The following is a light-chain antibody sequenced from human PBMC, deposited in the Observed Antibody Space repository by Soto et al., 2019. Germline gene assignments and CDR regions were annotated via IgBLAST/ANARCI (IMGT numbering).Light chain of an antibody. CDR2: DVS. V-gene: IGKV1-5*01. J-gene: IGKJ4*01. Sequence: DIQMTQSPSTLSASVGDRVIITCRASQSPGTWMAWYQQKPGTAPVLLIYDVSKLESGVPSRFSGRASGTEFTLTITSLQPDDLATYYSQQYLSYPLTFGGGTKVEIK. CDR1: QSPGTW. CDR3: QQYLSYPLT.